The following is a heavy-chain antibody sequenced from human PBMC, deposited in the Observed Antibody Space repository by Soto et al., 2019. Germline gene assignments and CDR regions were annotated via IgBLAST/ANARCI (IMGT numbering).Heavy chain of an antibody. CDR2: IYTSASA. D-gene: IGHD3-22*01. Sequence: PSETLPLTCTVSVGSISSYYWSWIRQPAGKGLDWIGRIYTSASANYNPSLKIRVTMSVDTSKNQFSLKLSSVTAADTAVYYCARRTYYYDSSGYYPTYYLEYWGQGTMVTVSS. CDR1: VGSISSYY. V-gene: IGHV4-4*07. CDR3: ARRTYYYDSSGYYPTYYLEY. J-gene: IGHJ4*02.